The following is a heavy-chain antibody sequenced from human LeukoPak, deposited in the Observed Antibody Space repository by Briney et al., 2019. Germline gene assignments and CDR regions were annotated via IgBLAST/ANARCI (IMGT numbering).Heavy chain of an antibody. D-gene: IGHD3-10*01. V-gene: IGHV3-48*01. CDR1: GFTFSSYS. CDR2: ISSGSSTI. Sequence: PGGSLRLSCAASGFTFSSYSMNWVRQAPGKGLEWASYISSGSSTIYYADSVKGRFTISRDNAKNSLYLQMNSLRAEDTAVYYCARDIYGSGSYYRYFDYWGQGTLVTVSS. CDR3: ARDIYGSGSYYRYFDY. J-gene: IGHJ4*02.